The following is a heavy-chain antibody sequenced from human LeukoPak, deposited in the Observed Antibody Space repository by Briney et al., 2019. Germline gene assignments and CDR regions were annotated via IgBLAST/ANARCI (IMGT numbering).Heavy chain of an antibody. D-gene: IGHD3-10*01. CDR3: ARGYYGSGPDA. Sequence: PGGSLRLSCAASGFTVSSNYMNWVRQAPRKGLEWVSVIYSGGTTYYADSVKGRFTISRDNSKNTLYLQMNSLRAEDTAVYYCARGYYGSGPDAWGQGTLVTVSS. V-gene: IGHV3-53*01. J-gene: IGHJ5*02. CDR1: GFTVSSNY. CDR2: IYSGGTT.